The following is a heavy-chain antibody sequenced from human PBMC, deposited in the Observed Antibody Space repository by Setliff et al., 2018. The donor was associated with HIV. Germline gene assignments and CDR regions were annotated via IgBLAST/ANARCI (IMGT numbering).Heavy chain of an antibody. Sequence: GGSLRLSCEASEFTFSSYAMHWVRQAPGKGLEWVAVISYDGSNKYYADSVKGRITISRDDSKKMLYLQMNSLKTEDTAIYYCATRRRGRGSWSLVDYWGQGTLVTVSS. V-gene: IGHV3-30*04. CDR3: ATRRRGRGSWSLVDY. CDR1: EFTFSSYA. J-gene: IGHJ4*02. D-gene: IGHD2-15*01. CDR2: ISYDGSNK.